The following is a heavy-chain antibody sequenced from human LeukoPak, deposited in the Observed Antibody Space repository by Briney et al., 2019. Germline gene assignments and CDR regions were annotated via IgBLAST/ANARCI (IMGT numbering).Heavy chain of an antibody. D-gene: IGHD5-18*01. CDR3: ARVDTASDAFDI. CDR1: GGSISSYY. Sequence: SETLSLTCTVSGGSISSYYWSWIRQPPGKGLEWIGYIYYSGSTNYNPSLKSRVTISIDTSKNQFSLKLSSVTAADTAVYYCARVDTASDAFDIWGQGTMVTVSS. V-gene: IGHV4-59*01. J-gene: IGHJ3*02. CDR2: IYYSGST.